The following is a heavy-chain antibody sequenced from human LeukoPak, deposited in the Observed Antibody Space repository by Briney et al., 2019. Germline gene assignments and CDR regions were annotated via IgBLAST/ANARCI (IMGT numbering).Heavy chain of an antibody. CDR3: ASVIVVVIGPTDAFDI. Sequence: GRSLRLSCAASGFTFSSYAMHWVRQAPGKGLEWVAVISYDGSNKYYADSVKGRFTISRDNSKNTLYLQMNSLRAEDTAVYYCASVIVVVIGPTDAFDIWGQGTMVTVSS. V-gene: IGHV3-30-3*01. CDR2: ISYDGSNK. J-gene: IGHJ3*02. D-gene: IGHD2-21*01. CDR1: GFTFSSYA.